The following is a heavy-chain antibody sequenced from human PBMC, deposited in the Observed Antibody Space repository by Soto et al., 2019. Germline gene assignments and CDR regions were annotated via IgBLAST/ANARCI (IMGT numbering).Heavy chain of an antibody. D-gene: IGHD2-15*01. V-gene: IGHV1-69*02. Sequence: SVKVSCKASGGTFSSYTISWVRQAPGQGLEWMGRIIPILGIANYAQKFQGRVTITADKSTSTAYMELSSLRSEDTAVYYCARGTRGYCSGGSCGDAFGIWGQGTMVTVSS. J-gene: IGHJ3*02. CDR3: ARGTRGYCSGGSCGDAFGI. CDR2: IIPILGIA. CDR1: GGTFSSYT.